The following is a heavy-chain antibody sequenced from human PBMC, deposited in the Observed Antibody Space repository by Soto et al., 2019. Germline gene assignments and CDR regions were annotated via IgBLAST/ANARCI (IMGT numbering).Heavy chain of an antibody. CDR3: ATHPRWELLHGLLVSTKSYFDY. Sequence: SVNVSCKASAGTFSSYASSWVRQAPGQGLEWMGGIIPIFGTANYAQKFQGRVTITADESTSTAYMELSSLRSEDTAVYYCATHPRWELLHGLLVSTKSYFDYWGQGTLVTVSS. CDR1: AGTFSSYA. D-gene: IGHD1-26*01. J-gene: IGHJ4*02. CDR2: IIPIFGTA. V-gene: IGHV1-69*01.